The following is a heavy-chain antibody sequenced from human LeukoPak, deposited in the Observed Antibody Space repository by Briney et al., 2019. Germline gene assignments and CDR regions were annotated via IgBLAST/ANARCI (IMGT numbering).Heavy chain of an antibody. V-gene: IGHV4-59*08. J-gene: IGHJ4*02. CDR1: GGSISSHY. CDR3: ARHRQWPYYFDY. Sequence: SETLSLTCTVSGGSISSHYWSWIRQPPGKGLEWIGYIYYSGSTNYNPSLKSRVTISVDTSKNQFSLKLSSVTAADTAVYYCARHRQWPYYFDYWGQGTLVTVSS. D-gene: IGHD6-19*01. CDR2: IYYSGST.